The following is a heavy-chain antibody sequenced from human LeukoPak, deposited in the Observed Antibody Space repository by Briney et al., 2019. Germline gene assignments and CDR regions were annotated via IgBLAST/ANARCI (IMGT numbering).Heavy chain of an antibody. CDR2: IFYTGST. D-gene: IGHD1-26*01. CDR3: ARDVATAPDD. CDR1: GGSITKYY. J-gene: IGHJ4*02. V-gene: IGHV4-59*12. Sequence: SETLSLTCTVSGGSITKYYWSWIRQPPGKGLEWIGYIFYTGSTKYNPSLQSRVTISVDTSKNQFSLNLSSVTAADTAVYYCARDVATAPDDWGQGTLVTVSS.